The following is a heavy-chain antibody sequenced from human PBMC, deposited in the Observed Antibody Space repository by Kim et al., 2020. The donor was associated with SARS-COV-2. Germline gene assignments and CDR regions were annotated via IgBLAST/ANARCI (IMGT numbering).Heavy chain of an antibody. CDR1: GFTFSSYA. D-gene: IGHD5-12*01. Sequence: GGSLRLSCAASGFTFSSYAMSWVRQAPGKGLEWVSAISGSGGSTYYADSVKGRFTISRDNSKNTLYLQMNSLRAEDTAVYYCTKDLGRWLQYFDYWGQGTLVTVSS. J-gene: IGHJ4*02. V-gene: IGHV3-23*01. CDR3: TKDLGRWLQYFDY. CDR2: ISGSGGST.